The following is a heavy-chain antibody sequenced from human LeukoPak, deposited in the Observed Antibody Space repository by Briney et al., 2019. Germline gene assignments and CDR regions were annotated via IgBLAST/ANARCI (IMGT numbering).Heavy chain of an antibody. CDR2: FDPEDGET. D-gene: IGHD5-18*01. Sequence: ASVKVSCTVSGYTLTELSMHWVRQAPGKGLEWMGGFDPEDGETIYAQKFQGRVTMTEDTSTDTAYMELSSLRSEDTAVYYCATRIQLWPHAFDIWGQGTMVTVSS. J-gene: IGHJ3*02. CDR1: GYTLTELS. CDR3: ATRIQLWPHAFDI. V-gene: IGHV1-24*01.